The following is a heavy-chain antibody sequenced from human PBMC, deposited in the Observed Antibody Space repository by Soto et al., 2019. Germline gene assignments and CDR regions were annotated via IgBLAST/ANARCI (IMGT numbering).Heavy chain of an antibody. Sequence: GSLRLSCAVSRFHFRSYEMNWVRQAPWKGPEWVSYITSSSDAIYYAASVKGRFTVSRDNAKNSLYLQMNSLRAEDTAVYYCAILDFGDYLLSYGVDVWGQGTTVTVSS. CDR2: ITSSSDAI. J-gene: IGHJ6*02. CDR3: AILDFGDYLLSYGVDV. V-gene: IGHV3-48*03. CDR1: RFHFRSYE. D-gene: IGHD4-17*01.